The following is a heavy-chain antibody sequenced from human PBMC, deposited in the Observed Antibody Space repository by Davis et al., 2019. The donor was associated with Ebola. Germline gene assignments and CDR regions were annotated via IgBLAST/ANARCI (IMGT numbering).Heavy chain of an antibody. CDR1: GFIFSNYG. Sequence: GESLKISCAASGFIFSNYGMNWVRQAPGKGLEWVSAISGSGGSTYYADSVKGRFTISRDNSKNTLYLQMNSLRAEDTAVYYCAKKSGYYGSGSQYYFDYWGQGTLVTVSS. J-gene: IGHJ4*02. CDR3: AKKSGYYGSGSQYYFDY. V-gene: IGHV3-23*01. D-gene: IGHD3-10*01. CDR2: ISGSGGST.